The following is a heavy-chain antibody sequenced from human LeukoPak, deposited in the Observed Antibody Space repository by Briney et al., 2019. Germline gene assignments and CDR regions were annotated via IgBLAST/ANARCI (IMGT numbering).Heavy chain of an antibody. Sequence: SETLSLTCTVSGGSISSYYWSWIRQPPGKGLEWIGYIYYSGSTNYNPSLKSRVTISVDTSKNQFSLKLSSVTAADTAVYYCARQVIAAAVWSGGRWFDPWGQGTLVTVSS. CDR1: GGSISSYY. V-gene: IGHV4-59*08. CDR2: IYYSGST. CDR3: ARQVIAAAVWSGGRWFDP. D-gene: IGHD6-13*01. J-gene: IGHJ5*02.